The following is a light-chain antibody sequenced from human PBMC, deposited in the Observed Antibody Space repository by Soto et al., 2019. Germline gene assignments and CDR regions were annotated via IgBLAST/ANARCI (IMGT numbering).Light chain of an antibody. CDR1: QSVNIY. CDR3: QRRSSWPVT. CDR2: DVS. V-gene: IGKV3-11*01. J-gene: IGKJ4*02. Sequence: EIVLTQAPATLSLSPGERATLSCRASQSVNIYLAWYQQRPGQAPRLLIYDVSNRATGIPARFSGSGSGTDFTLTISSLEPEEVAVYYFQRRSSWPVTFGGGTKVEIK.